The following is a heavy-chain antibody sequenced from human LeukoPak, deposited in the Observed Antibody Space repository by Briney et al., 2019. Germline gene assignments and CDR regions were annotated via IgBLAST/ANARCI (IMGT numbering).Heavy chain of an antibody. V-gene: IGHV4-34*01. CDR2: INHSGST. CDR3: ARGRLRYFDWLRDYFDY. CDR1: GGSFSGYY. J-gene: IGHJ4*02. Sequence: SETLSLTCAVYGGSFSGYYWSWIRQPPGKGLEWIGEINHSGSTNYNPSLKSRVTISVDTSKNQFSLKLSSVTAADTAVYYCARGRLRYFDWLRDYFDYWGQGTPVTVSS. D-gene: IGHD3-9*01.